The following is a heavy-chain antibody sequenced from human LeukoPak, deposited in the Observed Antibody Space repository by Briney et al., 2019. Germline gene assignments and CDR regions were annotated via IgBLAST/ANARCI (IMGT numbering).Heavy chain of an antibody. CDR3: TTELDIRPNHY. V-gene: IGHV3-15*01. CDR2: IKRKSDGGTT. D-gene: IGHD3-22*01. Sequence: PGGSLRLSCAASGLTFSNAWMSWVRQAPGKGLEWVGRIKRKSDGGTTDYAAPVKGRFTISRDDSKNTLYLQMNSLKSEDTAVYYCTTELDIRPNHYWGQGTLVTVSS. CDR1: GLTFSNAW. J-gene: IGHJ4*02.